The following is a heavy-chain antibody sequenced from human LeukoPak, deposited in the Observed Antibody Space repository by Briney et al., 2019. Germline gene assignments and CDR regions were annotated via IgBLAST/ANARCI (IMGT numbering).Heavy chain of an antibody. D-gene: IGHD3-16*01. CDR1: GFTFSTYE. CDR3: ARIYDECFDY. Sequence: GGSLRLSCSASGFTFSTYEMNWVRQAPGKGLEWVSYVSSSGSTRAYAASVKGRLTISRDNTKNSLYLQMNSLRAEETAVYYCARIYDECFDYWGEGALFTVSS. CDR2: VSSSGSTR. J-gene: IGHJ4*02. V-gene: IGHV3-48*03.